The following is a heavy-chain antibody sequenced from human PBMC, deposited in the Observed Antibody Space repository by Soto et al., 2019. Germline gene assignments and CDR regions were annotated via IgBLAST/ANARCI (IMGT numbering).Heavy chain of an antibody. D-gene: IGHD2-21*01. CDR2: IYYSGST. J-gene: IGHJ5*02. V-gene: IGHV4-30-4*01. CDR1: GGSITSSDYY. Sequence: QVQLQEAGPGLVKPSQTLSLTCTVSGGSITSSDYYWSWIRHPPGKGLAWIGYIYYSGSTYYNPSLSRRGTISVDPSKNQFSLKRRSVTAAGTPVYYCARMMVVIKNGYDPRGQGTLLYVAS. CDR3: ARMMVVIKNGYDP.